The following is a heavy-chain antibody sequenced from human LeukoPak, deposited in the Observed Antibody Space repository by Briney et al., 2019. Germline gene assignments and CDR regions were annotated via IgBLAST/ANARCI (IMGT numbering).Heavy chain of an antibody. Sequence: SETLSLTCTVSGGSISSYYWSWIRQPAGKGLEWIGRIETRGNTNYKSSLKSRVTTSVDTSKNQFSLKLSSVTAADTAVYYCARVSSSWYQDWYFDLWGRGTLVTVSS. V-gene: IGHV4-4*07. J-gene: IGHJ2*01. CDR3: ARVSSSWYQDWYFDL. CDR1: GGSISSYY. D-gene: IGHD6-13*01. CDR2: IETRGNT.